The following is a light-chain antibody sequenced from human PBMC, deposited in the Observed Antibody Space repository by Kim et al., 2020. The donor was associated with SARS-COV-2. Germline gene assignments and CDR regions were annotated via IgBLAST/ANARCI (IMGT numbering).Light chain of an antibody. J-gene: IGLJ3*02. Sequence: TVTLTCGFSTGAETIGQYPHRVQQKPGQVPRKRIYDTRNKGAWTPARFSGSLLGGKAALTLSGAQPEDEAEYYCLLSYSGSGVFGGGTKLTVL. CDR3: LLSYSGSGV. CDR2: DTR. V-gene: IGLV7-46*01. CDR1: TGAETIGQY.